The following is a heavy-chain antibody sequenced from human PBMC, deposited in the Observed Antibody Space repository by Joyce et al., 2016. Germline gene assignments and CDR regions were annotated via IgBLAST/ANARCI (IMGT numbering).Heavy chain of an antibody. CDR1: AFTVSNNY. CDR2: IYSGGDT. V-gene: IGHV3-66*02. CDR3: KTRNF. D-gene: IGHD1/OR15-1a*01. Sequence: EVQLVESGEGLVQPGGSLGLSCVASAFTVSNNYMSWVLQAPGKGLEWVSFIYSGGDTYYADSVKGRFTISRDSSKNTLYLQMNRLKSEDTAVYYCKTRNFWGQGTLVTVSS. J-gene: IGHJ4*02.